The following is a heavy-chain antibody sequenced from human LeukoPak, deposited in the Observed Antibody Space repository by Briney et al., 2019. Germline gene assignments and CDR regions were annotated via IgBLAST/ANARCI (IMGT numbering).Heavy chain of an antibody. Sequence: ASVKVSCKASGYTFTSYDFNWVRQTTGQRPEWMGWMSPNSGDTGYAQKFQDRVTMTRNTSISTAYMELSSLRSDDTAVYYCARDRRVGATRSRGPIRLYYYGMDVWGQGTTVTVSS. CDR3: ARDRRVGATRSRGPIRLYYYGMDV. D-gene: IGHD1-26*01. V-gene: IGHV1-8*01. CDR2: MSPNSGDT. J-gene: IGHJ6*02. CDR1: GYTFTSYD.